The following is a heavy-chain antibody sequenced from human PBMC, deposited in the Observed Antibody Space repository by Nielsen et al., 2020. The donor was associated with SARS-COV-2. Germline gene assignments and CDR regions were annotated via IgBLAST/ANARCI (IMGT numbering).Heavy chain of an antibody. CDR3: AKDTSGYSSSWYPLLYYGMDV. Sequence: GESLKISCSASGFTFSSYAMHWVRQAPGKGLEWVSAISGSGGSTYYADSVKGRFTISRDNSKNTLYLQMNSLRTEDTAVYYCAKDTSGYSSSWYPLLYYGMDVWGQGTTVTVSS. V-gene: IGHV3-23*01. J-gene: IGHJ6*02. D-gene: IGHD6-13*01. CDR2: ISGSGGST. CDR1: GFTFSSYA.